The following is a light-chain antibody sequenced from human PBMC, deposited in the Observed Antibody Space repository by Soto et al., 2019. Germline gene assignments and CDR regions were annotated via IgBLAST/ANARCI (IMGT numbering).Light chain of an antibody. CDR1: QTISNY. J-gene: IGKJ3*01. Sequence: DIQMTHSPSSLSASVGDIVTITCRASQTISNYLNWYQQKPGESPKLLIYTASNLQSGVPSGFSGSGSGTDFTLTITSLQPEDFATYYCQQTYDMSFSFGPGTKVDIK. V-gene: IGKV1-39*01. CDR3: QQTYDMSFS. CDR2: TAS.